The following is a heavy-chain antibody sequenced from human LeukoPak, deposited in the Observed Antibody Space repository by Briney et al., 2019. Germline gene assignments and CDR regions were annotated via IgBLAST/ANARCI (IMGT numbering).Heavy chain of an antibody. CDR1: GYTFTSYD. D-gene: IGHD3-10*01. J-gene: IGHJ3*02. CDR3: AREIRDAFDI. Sequence: ASVKVSCKASGYTFTSYDINWVRQAPGQGLEWMGWINPNSGGTNYAQKFQGRVTMTRDTSISTAYMELSRLRSDDTAVYYCAREIRDAFDIWGQGTMVTVSS. CDR2: INPNSGGT. V-gene: IGHV1-2*02.